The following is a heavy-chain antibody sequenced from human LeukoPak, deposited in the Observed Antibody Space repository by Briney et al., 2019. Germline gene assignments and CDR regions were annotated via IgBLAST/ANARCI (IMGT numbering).Heavy chain of an antibody. CDR2: ISAYNGNT. J-gene: IGHJ4*02. CDR3: AREGSDCSGGSCYSVYYFDY. Sequence: ASVKVSCKASGYTFTIYGISWVRQAPGQGREWMGWISAYNGNTNYAQKLQGRVTMTTDTSTSTAYMELRSLRSDDTAVYYCAREGSDCSGGSCYSVYYFDYWGQGTLVAVSS. V-gene: IGHV1-18*01. CDR1: GYTFTIYG. D-gene: IGHD2-15*01.